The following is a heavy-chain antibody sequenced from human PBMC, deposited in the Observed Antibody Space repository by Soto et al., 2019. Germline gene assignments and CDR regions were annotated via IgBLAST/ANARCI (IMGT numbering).Heavy chain of an antibody. CDR3: ARDRPYYDSSGYYYYFDY. CDR2: TYYRSKWYN. D-gene: IGHD3-22*01. J-gene: IGHJ4*02. Sequence: PSETLSLTCAISGDSVSSNSAAWNWIRQSPSRGLEWLGRTYYRSKWYNDYAVSVKSRITINPDTSKNQFSLQLNSVTPEDTAVYYCARDRPYYDSSGYYYYFDYWGQGTLVTVSS. V-gene: IGHV6-1*01. CDR1: GDSVSSNSAA.